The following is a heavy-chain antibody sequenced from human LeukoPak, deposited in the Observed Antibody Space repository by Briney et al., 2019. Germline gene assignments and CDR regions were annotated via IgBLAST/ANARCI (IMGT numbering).Heavy chain of an antibody. J-gene: IGHJ4*02. CDR2: INPNSGGT. V-gene: IGHV1-2*02. Sequence: ASVKVSCKASGYTFTGYYMHWVRQAPGQGLEWMGWINPNSGGTNYAQKFQGRVTMTRDASISTAYMELSRLRSDDTAVYYCARGESAQGLRFLEWLLDFDCWGQGTLVTVSS. CDR1: GYTFTGYY. D-gene: IGHD3-3*01. CDR3: ARGESAQGLRFLEWLLDFDC.